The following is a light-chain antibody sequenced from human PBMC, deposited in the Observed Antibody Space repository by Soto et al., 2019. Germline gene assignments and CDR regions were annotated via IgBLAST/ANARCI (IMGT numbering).Light chain of an antibody. CDR2: STN. Sequence: QTVVTQEPSFSVSPGGTVTLTCGLSSGSVSTSYYPSWYQQTPGQAPRTLIYSTNTRSSGVPDRFSGSILGNKAALTITGAQADDESDYSCVPYIGSGILFGGGTKVTAL. CDR1: SGSVSTSYY. CDR3: VPYIGSGIL. J-gene: IGLJ2*01. V-gene: IGLV8-61*01.